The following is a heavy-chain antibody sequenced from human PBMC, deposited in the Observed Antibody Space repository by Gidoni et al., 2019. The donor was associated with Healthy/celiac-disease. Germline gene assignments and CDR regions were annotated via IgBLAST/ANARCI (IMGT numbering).Heavy chain of an antibody. CDR2: ST. CDR3: ARLEGYGDYVDDY. D-gene: IGHD4-17*01. V-gene: IGHV4-39*01. J-gene: IGHJ4*02. Sequence: STYYNPSLKSRVTISVDTSKNQFSLKLSSVTAADTAVYYCARLEGYGDYVDDYWGQGTLVTVSS.